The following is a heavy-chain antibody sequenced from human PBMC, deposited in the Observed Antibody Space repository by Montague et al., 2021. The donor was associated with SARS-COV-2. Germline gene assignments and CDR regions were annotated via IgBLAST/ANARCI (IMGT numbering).Heavy chain of an antibody. CDR1: GGSISSGGYY. J-gene: IGHJ6*02. V-gene: IGHV4-31*03. Sequence: TLSLTCTVSGGSISSGGYYWSWIRQHPGKGLEWIGYIYYSGSTYYNPSLKSRDTISVDTSKNQFSLKLSSVTAAGTAVYYCAREKRHYCSSTSCYDNYYFYYGMDVWGQGTTVTVSS. D-gene: IGHD2-2*01. CDR2: IYYSGST. CDR3: AREKRHYCSSTSCYDNYYFYYGMDV.